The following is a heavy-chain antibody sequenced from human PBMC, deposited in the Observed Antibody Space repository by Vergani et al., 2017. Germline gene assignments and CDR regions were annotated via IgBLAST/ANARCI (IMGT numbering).Heavy chain of an antibody. D-gene: IGHD3-10*01. CDR2: IGNDGTKK. CDR1: GFTLSTST. J-gene: IGHJ6*03. V-gene: IGHV3-33*03. Sequence: QVQLVESGGGVVQPGRSLRLSCAASGFTLSTSTMHWVRQPPGKGLDWVAVIGNDGTKKFYADSVKGRFTISRYNSKDTLYLQMNGLKSADTAMYYCAKGGSVSSVDLSYYYYMDVWGKGTTVTVAS. CDR3: AKGGSVSSVDLSYYYYMDV.